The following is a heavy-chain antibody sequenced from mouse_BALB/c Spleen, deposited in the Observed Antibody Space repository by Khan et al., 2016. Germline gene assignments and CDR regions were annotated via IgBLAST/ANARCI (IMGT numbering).Heavy chain of an antibody. V-gene: IGHV4-1*02. CDR2: INPDSSTI. Sequence: EVKLLESGGGLVQPGGSLKLSCAASGFAFSRYWMSWVRQAPGKGLEWIGEINPDSSTINYTPSLKDKFIITRDNSTNTLYLQMSNVRSADTALYCFESTFWYFDVGGAGTTVTVAA. CDR3: ESTFWYFDV. CDR1: GFAFSRYW. J-gene: IGHJ1*01.